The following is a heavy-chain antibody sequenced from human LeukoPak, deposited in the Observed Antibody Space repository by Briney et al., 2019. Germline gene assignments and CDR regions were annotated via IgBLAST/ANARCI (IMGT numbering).Heavy chain of an antibody. CDR3: ARVSDPGAFDI. CDR1: GGSISSGDYY. CDR2: IYYSGST. V-gene: IGHV4-30-4*01. D-gene: IGHD2/OR15-2a*01. Sequence: PSETLSLTCTVSGGSISSGDYYWSWIRHPPGKGLEWIGYIYYSGSTYYNPSLKSRVTISVDTSKNQFSLKLSSVTAADTAVYYCARVSDPGAFDIWGQGTMVTVSS. J-gene: IGHJ3*02.